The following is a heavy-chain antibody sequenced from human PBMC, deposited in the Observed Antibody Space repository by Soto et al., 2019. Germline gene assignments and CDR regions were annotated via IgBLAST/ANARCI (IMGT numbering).Heavy chain of an antibody. CDR3: ARVPMTRVTRWTWFDP. CDR2: IWHDGSDE. CDR1: GFIYNDYG. Sequence: QVQLMESGGGVVQPGGSLRLSCTASGFIYNDYGMNWVRQSPGKGLEWVAVIWHDGSDEHYADSVKGRFTISRDNSKNMLYLQMNSLRAEYTAVYYCARVPMTRVTRWTWFDPWGQGTLVTVSS. V-gene: IGHV3-33*01. D-gene: IGHD4-17*01. J-gene: IGHJ5*02.